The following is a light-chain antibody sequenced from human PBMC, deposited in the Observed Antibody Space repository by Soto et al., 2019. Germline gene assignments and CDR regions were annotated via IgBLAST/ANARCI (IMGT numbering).Light chain of an antibody. CDR1: QSLLHSNGYNY. CDR2: QTS. J-gene: IGKJ1*01. V-gene: IGKV2-28*01. Sequence: DIVMTQSPLSLPVTPGEPASISCRSSQSLLHSNGYNYLDWYLQKPGQSPQLLIYQTSIRAAGIPARFSASGSGTDFTLTISDVQPEDFALYYCHQRQSWPRTFGQGTTGDIK. CDR3: HQRQSWPRT.